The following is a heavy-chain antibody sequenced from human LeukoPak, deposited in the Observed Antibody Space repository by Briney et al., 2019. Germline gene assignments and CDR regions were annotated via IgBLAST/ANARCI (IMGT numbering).Heavy chain of an antibody. CDR3: AGDLHYYVAMDV. Sequence: GGSLRLSCAASGFTFSVYWMTWVRQAPGKGLEWVSSIGSDNKPHYSESVKSRFAISRDNYKSMLFLQLNSLRAEDTALYYCAGDLHYYVAMDVGGQGTTVTVSS. CDR1: GFTFSVYW. CDR2: IGSDNKP. J-gene: IGHJ6*02. D-gene: IGHD3-10*02. V-gene: IGHV3-23*05.